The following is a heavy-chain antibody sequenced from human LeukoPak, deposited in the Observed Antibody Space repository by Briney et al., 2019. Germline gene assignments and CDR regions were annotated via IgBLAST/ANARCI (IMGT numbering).Heavy chain of an antibody. V-gene: IGHV1-2*02. D-gene: IGHD3-16*01. CDR1: GYTLSDYY. J-gene: IGHJ4*02. CDR3: ARVVSGGVIWAY. CDR2: INPDSGDT. Sequence: ASVTVSCKASGYTLSDYYMHWVRQAPGQGLEWMGWINPDSGDTKYAQNLQGRATLTSDTSINTAYMELSSLRSDDTAVYFCARVVSGGVIWAYWGQGTLVTVSS.